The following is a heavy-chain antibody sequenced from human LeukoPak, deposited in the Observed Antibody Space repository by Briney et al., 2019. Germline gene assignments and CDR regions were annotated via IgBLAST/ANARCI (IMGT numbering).Heavy chain of an antibody. Sequence: GGSLRLSCAASGFTFSDHYMDRIRQGPGKGLEWVARIRNKANSYTTEYAASVEGRFTISRDDSKNSLYLQMNSLKTEDTAVYYCARYQLPVRYFDYWGQGTLVTVSS. J-gene: IGHJ4*02. V-gene: IGHV3-72*01. CDR2: IRNKANSYTT. CDR1: GFTFSDHY. CDR3: ARYQLPVRYFDY. D-gene: IGHD2-2*01.